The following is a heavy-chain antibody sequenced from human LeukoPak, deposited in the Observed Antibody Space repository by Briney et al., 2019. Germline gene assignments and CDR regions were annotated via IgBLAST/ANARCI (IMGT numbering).Heavy chain of an antibody. CDR3: ARVFPSCYYDSSGPTDY. CDR1: GYTFTSYD. D-gene: IGHD3-22*01. CDR2: MNPNSGNT. J-gene: IGHJ4*02. Sequence: ASVKVSCKASGYTFTSYDINWVRQATGQGLEWMGWMNPNSGNTGYAQKFQGRVTMTRNTSISTAYMELSSLRSEDTAVYYCARVFPSCYYDSSGPTDYWGQGTLVTVSS. V-gene: IGHV1-8*01.